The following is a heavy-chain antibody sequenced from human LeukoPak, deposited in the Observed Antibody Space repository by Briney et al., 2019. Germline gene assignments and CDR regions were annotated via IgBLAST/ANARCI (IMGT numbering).Heavy chain of an antibody. CDR2: ISSSSSYI. CDR3: ARKAWLQFYFDY. V-gene: IGHV3-21*01. D-gene: IGHD5-24*01. J-gene: IGHJ4*02. Sequence: GGSLRLSCAASGFTFSSYSMNWVRQAPGKGLEWVSSISSSSSYIYYADSVKGRFTISRDNAKNSLYLQMNSLRAEDTAVYYCARKAWLQFYFDYWGQGTLVTVSS. CDR1: GFTFSSYS.